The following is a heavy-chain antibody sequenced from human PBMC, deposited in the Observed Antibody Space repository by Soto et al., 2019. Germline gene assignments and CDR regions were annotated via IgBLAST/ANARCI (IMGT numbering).Heavy chain of an antibody. CDR3: AILGTILGGDYIDV. J-gene: IGHJ6*03. V-gene: IGHV1-8*02. Sequence: ASVKVSCKASGYTFTSYDINWVRQATGQGLEWMGWMNPNSGNTGYAQKFQGRVTMTRNTSISTAYMELSSLRSEDTAVYYWAILGTILGGDYIDVWGKGTTVTVSS. D-gene: IGHD3-16*01. CDR1: GYTFTSYD. CDR2: MNPNSGNT.